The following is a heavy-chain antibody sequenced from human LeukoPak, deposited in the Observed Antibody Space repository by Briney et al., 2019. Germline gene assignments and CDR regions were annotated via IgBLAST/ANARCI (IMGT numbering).Heavy chain of an antibody. CDR3: ARESYYYYMDV. V-gene: IGHV3-33*01. Sequence: GGSLRLSCAASGFTFSSYGMHWVRQAPGKGLEWVAVIWYDGSNKYYADSMKGRFTISRDNSKNTLYLQMNSLRAEDTAVYYCARESYYYYMDVWGKGTTVTVSS. CDR1: GFTFSSYG. J-gene: IGHJ6*03. CDR2: IWYDGSNK.